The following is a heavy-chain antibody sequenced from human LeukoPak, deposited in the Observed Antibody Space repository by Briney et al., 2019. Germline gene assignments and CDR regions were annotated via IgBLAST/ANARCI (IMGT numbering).Heavy chain of an antibody. J-gene: IGHJ4*02. D-gene: IGHD3/OR15-3a*01. CDR2: IYHSGKS. V-gene: IGHV4-38-2*02. CDR1: GFSISSGYY. Sequence: SETLSLTCIVSGFSISSGYYWDWIRQPPGKGLEWIASIYHSGKSYYDPSLKSRVTISMDTSKNQFYLELRSVTAADTAVYYCARGPPDADWFPPFDYWGQGTLVTVSS. CDR3: ARGPPDADWFPPFDY.